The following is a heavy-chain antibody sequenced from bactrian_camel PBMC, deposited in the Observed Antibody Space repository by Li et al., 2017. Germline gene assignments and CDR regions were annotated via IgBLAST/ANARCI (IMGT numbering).Heavy chain of an antibody. CDR1: GYTFNTYS. V-gene: IGHV3S1*01. D-gene: IGHD3*01. CDR2: IDTGDGST. J-gene: IGHJ4*01. CDR3: AARDDGSCSLNPGWTY. Sequence: HVQLVESGGGSALAGGSVRLSCAASGYTFNTYSWFRQAPGQEREGVAAIDTGDGSTYYLNSVEGRFTISHDNAKNTLYLQMNSLKPEDTAIYYCAARDDGSCSLNPGWTYRGQGTQVTVS.